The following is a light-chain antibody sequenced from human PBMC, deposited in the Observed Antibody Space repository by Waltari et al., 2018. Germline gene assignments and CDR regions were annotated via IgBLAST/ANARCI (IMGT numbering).Light chain of an antibody. CDR1: QSVVSSSDNKAY. V-gene: IGKV4-1*01. Sequence: DIVLTQAPDSLAMSLVESPTINCKSTQSVVSSSDNKAYLNWYQQKPGQPPKLLIYRASTRESGVPDRFSGSGSGTDFTLTISSLQAEDVAVYYCQQYYNTPLTFGGGTRVEI. J-gene: IGKJ4*01. CDR3: QQYYNTPLT. CDR2: RAS.